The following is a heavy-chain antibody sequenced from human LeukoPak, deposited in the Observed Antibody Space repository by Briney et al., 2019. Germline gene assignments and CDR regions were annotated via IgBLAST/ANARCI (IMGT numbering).Heavy chain of an antibody. CDR2: IYYSGST. J-gene: IGHJ4*02. CDR3: ARATRLAYGGNSCYFDY. CDR1: GGSISSYY. V-gene: IGHV4-59*01. D-gene: IGHD4-23*01. Sequence: PSETLSLTCTVSGGSISSYYWSWIRQPPGKGLEWIGYIYYSGSTNYNPSLKSRVTISVDTSKNQFSLKLSSVTAADTAVYYCARATRLAYGGNSCYFDYWGQGTLVTVSS.